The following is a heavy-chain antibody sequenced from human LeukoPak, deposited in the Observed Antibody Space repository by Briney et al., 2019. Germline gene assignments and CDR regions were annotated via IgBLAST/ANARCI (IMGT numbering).Heavy chain of an antibody. Sequence: GGSLRLSCTASGFTFGAYAMNWFRQAPGKGLEWVGFIRSKAYGGTTEYAASVKGRFTISRDDSKSIAYLQMNSLKTVDTAVYYCTRDYTAMIRGYYFDYWGQGTLVTVSS. J-gene: IGHJ4*02. CDR2: IRSKAYGGTT. CDR3: TRDYTAMIRGYYFDY. D-gene: IGHD5-18*01. V-gene: IGHV3-49*03. CDR1: GFTFGAYA.